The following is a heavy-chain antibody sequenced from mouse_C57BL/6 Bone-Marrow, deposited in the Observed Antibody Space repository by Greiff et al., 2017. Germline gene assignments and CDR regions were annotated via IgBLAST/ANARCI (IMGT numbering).Heavy chain of an antibody. CDR3: ARPIVDTGDAWCAY. CDR1: GYTFTSYW. Sequence: QVQLQQPGAELVKPGASVKLSCKASGYTFTSYWMHWVKQRPGRGLEWIGRIDPNSGGTKYNEKFKSKATLTVDKPSRTAYMQLSSLTSEDSAVFLCARPIVDTGDAWCAYWRQGSLVSVSA. D-gene: IGHD1-1*01. V-gene: IGHV1-72*01. J-gene: IGHJ3*01. CDR2: IDPNSGGT.